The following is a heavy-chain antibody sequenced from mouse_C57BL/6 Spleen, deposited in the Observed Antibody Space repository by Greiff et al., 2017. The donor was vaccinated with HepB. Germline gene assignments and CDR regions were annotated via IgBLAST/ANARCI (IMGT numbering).Heavy chain of an antibody. CDR2: ISDGGRYP. V-gene: IGHV5-4*03. J-gene: IGHJ2*01. Sequence: EVMLVESGGGLVKPGGSLKLSCAASGFTFSSYAMSWVRQTPEKRLEWVATISDGGRYPYYPDNVKGRFTISRDNAKNNLYLQMSHLKSEDTAMYYCARRGFYYCSSPYFDYWGQGTTLTVSS. CDR1: GFTFSSYA. CDR3: ARRGFYYCSSPYFDY. D-gene: IGHD1-1*01.